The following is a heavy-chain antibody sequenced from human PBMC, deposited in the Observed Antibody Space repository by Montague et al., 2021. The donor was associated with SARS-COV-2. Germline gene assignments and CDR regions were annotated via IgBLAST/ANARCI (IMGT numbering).Heavy chain of an antibody. CDR3: ARENTVTTFGGPYYMDS. CDR1: GSSVRSYY. CDR2: IYDSGST. Sequence: SETLSLTCIVSGSSVRSYYWSWIRQPPGKGLEWIGYIYDSGSTNYNPSLKSRVTISVDTSKNQFSLKLSSVTAADTAVYYCARENTVTTFGGPYYMDSWGQGTLVTVSA. D-gene: IGHD4-17*01. V-gene: IGHV4-59*02. J-gene: IGHJ4*02.